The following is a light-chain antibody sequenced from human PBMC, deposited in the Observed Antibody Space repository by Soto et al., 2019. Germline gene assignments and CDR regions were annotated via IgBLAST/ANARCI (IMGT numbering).Light chain of an antibody. CDR1: QSVSSTS. CDR2: GAS. V-gene: IGKV3-20*01. CDR3: QQYGTSLWT. J-gene: IGKJ1*01. Sequence: EIVLTQSPGTLSLSPGERATLSCRASQSVSSTSIAWYQQKPGQAPRLLIYGASTRSTGIPDRFSGSGSGTDFTLTISRVEPEDFALYYCQQYGTSLWTFGPGTKVDIK.